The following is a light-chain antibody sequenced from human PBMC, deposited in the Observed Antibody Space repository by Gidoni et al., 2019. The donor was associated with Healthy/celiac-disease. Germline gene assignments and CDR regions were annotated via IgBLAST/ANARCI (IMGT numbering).Light chain of an antibody. CDR3: QQYGSSPGSLFT. Sequence: EIVLTQSPGTLSLSPGERATLSCRASQSVSSRYLAWYQQKPGQAPRLLIYGASSRATGIPDRFSGSGSGTDFTLTISRLEPEDFAVYYCQQYGSSPGSLFTFGPGTKVDIK. CDR1: QSVSSRY. CDR2: GAS. V-gene: IGKV3-20*01. J-gene: IGKJ3*01.